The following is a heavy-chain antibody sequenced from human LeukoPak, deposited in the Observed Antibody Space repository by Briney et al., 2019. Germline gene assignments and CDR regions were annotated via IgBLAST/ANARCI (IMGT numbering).Heavy chain of an antibody. D-gene: IGHD3-10*01. Sequence: GGSLRLSCAASGFTFSNYAMSWVRQAPGKGLEWVSSINYSGTNMYYAASVRGRFTISRDGSKNTVYLQVNSLRAEDTALYYCAKKASGRYYYFDSWGQGTLVTVSS. V-gene: IGHV3-23*05. CDR2: INYSGTNM. J-gene: IGHJ4*02. CDR1: GFTFSNYA. CDR3: AKKASGRYYYFDS.